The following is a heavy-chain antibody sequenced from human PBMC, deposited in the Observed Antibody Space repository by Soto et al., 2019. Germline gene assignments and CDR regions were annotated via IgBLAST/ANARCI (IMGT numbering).Heavy chain of an antibody. V-gene: IGHV3-11*01. CDR3: ASEVVVVAATWVDAFDI. CDR2: ISSSGSTI. Sequence: QVQLVESGGGLVKPGGSLRLSCAASGFTFSDYYMSWIRQAPGKGLEWVSYISSSGSTIYYVDSVKGRFTISRDNAKNSLYLQMNSLRAEDTAVYYCASEVVVVAATWVDAFDIWGQGTMVTVSS. D-gene: IGHD2-15*01. J-gene: IGHJ3*02. CDR1: GFTFSDYY.